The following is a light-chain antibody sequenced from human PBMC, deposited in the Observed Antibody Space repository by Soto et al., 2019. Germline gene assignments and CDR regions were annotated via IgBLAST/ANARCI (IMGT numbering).Light chain of an antibody. CDR2: WAS. CDR3: QQYYTTPRT. CDR1: QSLLYTSNNKNY. Sequence: DFVVTQSPKSLAVTLGGRATINCKSSQSLLYTSNNKNYLAWYQRKPGQPPKLIIYWASTRESGVPDRFTGSGSGTDFTLTISNLQAEDAAVYYCQQYYTTPRTFGQGTKVEI. V-gene: IGKV4-1*01. J-gene: IGKJ1*01.